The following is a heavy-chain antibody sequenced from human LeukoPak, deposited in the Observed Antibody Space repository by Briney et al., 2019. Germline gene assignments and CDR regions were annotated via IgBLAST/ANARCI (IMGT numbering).Heavy chain of an antibody. V-gene: IGHV3-11*01. Sequence: PGGSLRLSCAASGFTFSDYYMSWIRQAPGKGLEWVSYISSSGSTIYYADSVKGRFTISRDNAKNSLYLQMNSLRAEDTAVYYCASDITYCGGDCYPRGYFQRWGQGTLVTVSS. CDR2: ISSSGSTI. CDR1: GFTFSDYY. D-gene: IGHD2-21*02. CDR3: ASDITYCGGDCYPRGYFQR. J-gene: IGHJ1*01.